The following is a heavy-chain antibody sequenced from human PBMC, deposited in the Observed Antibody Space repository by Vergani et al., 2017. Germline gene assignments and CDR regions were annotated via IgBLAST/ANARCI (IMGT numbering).Heavy chain of an antibody. Sequence: QVQVVQSGAEVKTSGASVKVPCKTSGYTFSNYYMHWVRQAPGQGLEWMGIINPSGGHTNYAQKFQGRDTMTRDTSTSTVYMELSSLRSEDTAIYYCARADYGILTGYRYWGQGTLVTVSA. J-gene: IGHJ4*02. CDR2: INPSGGHT. CDR1: GYTFSNYY. CDR3: ARADYGILTGYRY. D-gene: IGHD3-9*01. V-gene: IGHV1-46*03.